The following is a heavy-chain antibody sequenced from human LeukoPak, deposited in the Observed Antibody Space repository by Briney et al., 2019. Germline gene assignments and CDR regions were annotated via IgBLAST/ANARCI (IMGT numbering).Heavy chain of an antibody. CDR2: ISIYNGNT. D-gene: IGHD3-3*01. Sequence: ASVKVSCKASGYTFTNYGISWVRQAPGQGLEWMGWISIYNGNTDYAQKLRGRVTMTTDTSTSTAYMELRSLRSNDTAVYYCARITYDFWSGYYMPDDPWGQGTLVTVSS. CDR1: GYTFTNYG. V-gene: IGHV1-18*01. CDR3: ARITYDFWSGYYMPDDP. J-gene: IGHJ5*02.